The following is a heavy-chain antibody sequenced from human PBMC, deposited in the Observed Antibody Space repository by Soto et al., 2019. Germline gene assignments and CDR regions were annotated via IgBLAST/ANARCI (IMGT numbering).Heavy chain of an antibody. V-gene: IGHV1-69*02. Sequence: SVKVSCKASGGTFSSYTISWVRQAPGQGLEWMGRIIPILGIANYAQKFQGRVTITADKSTSTAYMELSSLRSEDTALYYCASVLRKTVVVAATGAFDIWGQGTMVTVSS. D-gene: IGHD2-15*01. CDR2: IIPILGIA. CDR3: ASVLRKTVVVAATGAFDI. CDR1: GGTFSSYT. J-gene: IGHJ3*02.